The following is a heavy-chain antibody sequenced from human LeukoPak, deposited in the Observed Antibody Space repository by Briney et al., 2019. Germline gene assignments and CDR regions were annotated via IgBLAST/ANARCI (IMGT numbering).Heavy chain of an antibody. CDR1: GYTFTSYG. V-gene: IGHV1-18*01. Sequence: ASVKVSCKASGYTFTSYGITWVRQAPGQGLGWMGWISAYNGNTHYAQKLQGRVTMTTDTSTSTAYMELRSLRSDDTAVYYCAREGQYYYYMDVWGKGTTVTVSS. J-gene: IGHJ6*03. CDR2: ISAYNGNT. CDR3: AREGQYYYYMDV.